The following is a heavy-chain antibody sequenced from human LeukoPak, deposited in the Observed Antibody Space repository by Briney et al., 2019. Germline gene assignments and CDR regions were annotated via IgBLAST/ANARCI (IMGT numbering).Heavy chain of an antibody. CDR2: INHSGST. CDR3: ASPRRPYYYGSGSYYNPLRQGYYMDV. V-gene: IGHV4-34*01. CDR1: GGSFSGYY. J-gene: IGHJ6*03. Sequence: PSETLSLTCAVYGGSFSGYYWSWIRQPPGKGLEWIGEINHSGSTNYNPSLKSRVTISVDTSKNQFSLKLSSVTAADTAVYYCASPRRPYYYGSGSYYNPLRQGYYMDVWGKGTTVTISS. D-gene: IGHD3-10*01.